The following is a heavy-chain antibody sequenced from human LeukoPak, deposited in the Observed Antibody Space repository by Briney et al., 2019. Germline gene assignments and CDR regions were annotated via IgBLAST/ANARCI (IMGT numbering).Heavy chain of an antibody. CDR2: IYYSGST. CDR3: ARDEGSAYPFDY. D-gene: IGHD3-22*01. Sequence: SETLSLTCTVSGGSISSYYWSWIRQPPGKGLEWIGSIYYSGSTYYNPSLKSRVTISVDTSKNQFSLNLNSVTAADTAVYFCARDEGSAYPFDYWGQGTLVTVSS. V-gene: IGHV4-59*12. CDR1: GGSISSYY. J-gene: IGHJ4*02.